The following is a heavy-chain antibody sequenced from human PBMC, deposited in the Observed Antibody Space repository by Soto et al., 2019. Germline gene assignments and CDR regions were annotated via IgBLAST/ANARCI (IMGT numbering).Heavy chain of an antibody. D-gene: IGHD6-13*01. V-gene: IGHV4-30-4*01. J-gene: IGHJ6*02. CDR1: GGSISSGDYY. CDR2: IYYSGST. Sequence: KPSETLSLTCTVSGGSISSGDYYWSWIRQPPGKGLEWIGYIYYSGSTYYNPSLKSRVTISVDTSKNQFSLKLSSVTAADTAVYYCARDLSSSWTRINYYYYYGMDVWGQGTTVTV. CDR3: ARDLSSSWTRINYYYYYGMDV.